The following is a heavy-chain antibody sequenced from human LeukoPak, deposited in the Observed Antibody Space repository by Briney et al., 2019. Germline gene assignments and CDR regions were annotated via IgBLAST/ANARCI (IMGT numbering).Heavy chain of an antibody. CDR3: ARRFARRGYNGVYYYYYYMDV. Sequence: PSETLSLTCAVSGGSISSSNWWSWVRQPPGKGLEWIGEIYHSGSTNYNPSLKSRVTISVDTSKNQFSLKLSSVTAADTAVYYCARRFARRGYNGVYYYYYYMDVWGKGTTVTISS. J-gene: IGHJ6*03. V-gene: IGHV4-4*02. CDR1: GGSISSSNW. D-gene: IGHD5-24*01. CDR2: IYHSGST.